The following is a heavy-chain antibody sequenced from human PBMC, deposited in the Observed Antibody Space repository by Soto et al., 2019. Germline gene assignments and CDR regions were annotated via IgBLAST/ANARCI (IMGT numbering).Heavy chain of an antibody. CDR3: ARRPYSGYDFDY. Sequence: GESLKIFCQGSGYNFPTYWIAWVRQMPGKALEWMGIIYPGDSDTRYRQSFQGQVTISVDKSISTAYLQWSSLKASDSAMYYCARRPYSGYDFDYWGQGTLVTVSS. D-gene: IGHD5-12*01. V-gene: IGHV5-51*01. J-gene: IGHJ4*02. CDR1: GYNFPTYW. CDR2: IYPGDSDT.